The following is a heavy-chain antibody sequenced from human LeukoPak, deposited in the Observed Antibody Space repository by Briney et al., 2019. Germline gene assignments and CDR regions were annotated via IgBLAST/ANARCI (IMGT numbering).Heavy chain of an antibody. CDR2: IIPIFGTA. Sequence: GASVKVSCKASGGTFSSYAISWVRQAPGQGLEWMGGIIPIFGTANYAQKFQGRVTITADESTSTAYMELSSLRSEDTAVYYCAPDYYDSSGYESFDYWGQGTLVTVSS. CDR1: GGTFSSYA. CDR3: APDYYDSSGYESFDY. J-gene: IGHJ4*02. V-gene: IGHV1-69*13. D-gene: IGHD3-22*01.